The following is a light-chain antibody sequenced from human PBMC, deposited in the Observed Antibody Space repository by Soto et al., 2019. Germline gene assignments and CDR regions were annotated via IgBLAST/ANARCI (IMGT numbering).Light chain of an antibody. Sequence: QSALTQPASVSGSPGQSITISCTGTSSDVGGYNYVFWYQHHPGKAPKLMIYEVNNRPSGVSDRFSGSKSGNTASLTISGLPAEDEADYYCSSHTSSNTVVFGGGTKLTVL. CDR1: SSDVGGYNY. CDR3: SSHTSSNTVV. CDR2: EVN. J-gene: IGLJ2*01. V-gene: IGLV2-14*01.